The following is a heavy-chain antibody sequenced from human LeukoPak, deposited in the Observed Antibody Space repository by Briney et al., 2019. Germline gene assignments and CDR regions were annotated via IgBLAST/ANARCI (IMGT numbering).Heavy chain of an antibody. Sequence: SETLSLTCTVSGGSISSSSYYWGWIRQPPGKGLEWIGSIYYGGSTYYNPSLKSRVTISVVTSKNQFSLKLSSVTAADTAVYYCARELYCSSTSCYKTFDIWGQGTMVTVSS. D-gene: IGHD2-2*02. J-gene: IGHJ3*02. CDR3: ARELYCSSTSCYKTFDI. V-gene: IGHV4-39*01. CDR1: GGSISSSSYY. CDR2: IYYGGST.